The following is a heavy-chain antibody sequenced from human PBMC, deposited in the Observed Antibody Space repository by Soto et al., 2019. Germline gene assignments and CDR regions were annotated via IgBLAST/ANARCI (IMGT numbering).Heavy chain of an antibody. CDR3: ARESWRIQTDFDY. CDR1: GFTFSSYE. Sequence: GGSLRLSCEACGFTFSSYEMNWVRQAPGKGLEWVSYISTSGSDIYYADSVKGRFTISRDNAKNSLYLQMNSLRAEDTAVYYCARESWRIQTDFDYWGQGTLVTVSS. J-gene: IGHJ4*02. CDR2: ISTSGSDI. V-gene: IGHV3-48*03. D-gene: IGHD5-18*01.